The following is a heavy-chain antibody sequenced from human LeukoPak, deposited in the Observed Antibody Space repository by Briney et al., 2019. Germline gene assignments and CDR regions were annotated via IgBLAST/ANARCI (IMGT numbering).Heavy chain of an antibody. CDR1: GFTFSDSF. D-gene: IGHD6-19*01. V-gene: IGHV3-72*01. CDR3: ATSGWYRLAY. CDR2: SRNKADSYTA. J-gene: IGHJ4*02. Sequence: GGSLRLSCAASGFTFSDSFMSWVRQAPGKGLEWVGRSRNKADSYTAGYAASVKGRFTISRDESKNSLYLQISSLETEDAAVYYCATSGWYRLAYWGQGSLVTVSS.